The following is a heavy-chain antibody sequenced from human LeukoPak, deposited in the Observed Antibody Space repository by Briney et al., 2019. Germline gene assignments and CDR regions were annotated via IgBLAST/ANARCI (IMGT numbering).Heavy chain of an antibody. D-gene: IGHD2-15*01. J-gene: IGHJ6*02. Sequence: GGSLRLSCAASGFTFSSYYMSWIRQAPGKGLEWVSYISSSGSTIYYADSVKGRFTISRDNAKNSLYLQMNSLRAEDTAVYYCARDIVVVVAATQAYSYGMDVWGQGTTVTVSS. V-gene: IGHV3-11*01. CDR2: ISSSGSTI. CDR3: ARDIVVVVAATQAYSYGMDV. CDR1: GFTFSSYY.